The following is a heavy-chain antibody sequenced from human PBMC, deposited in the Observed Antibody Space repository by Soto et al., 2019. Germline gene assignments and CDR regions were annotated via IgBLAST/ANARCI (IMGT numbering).Heavy chain of an antibody. D-gene: IGHD2-15*01. CDR3: ARGCFGSGGSCYSALDV. Sequence: ASVKVSCKASGYTFTSYGISWVRQAPGQGLEWMGWISAYNGNTNYAQKLQGRVTMTTDTSTSTAYMELRSLRSDDTAVYDCARGCFGSGGSCYSALDVWGQGTTVTVSS. V-gene: IGHV1-18*04. J-gene: IGHJ6*02. CDR2: ISAYNGNT. CDR1: GYTFTSYG.